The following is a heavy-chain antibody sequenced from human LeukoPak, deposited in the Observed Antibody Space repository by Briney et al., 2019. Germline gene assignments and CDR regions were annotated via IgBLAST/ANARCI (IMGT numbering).Heavy chain of an antibody. V-gene: IGHV3-30*02. D-gene: IGHD2-2*01. J-gene: IGHJ4*02. Sequence: GGSLRLSCAASGFTFSSYGMHWVRQAPGKGLEWVAFIRYDGSNKYYADSVKGRFTISRDNSKNTLYLQMNSLSAEDTAVYYCARDGGGFCSSTSCYGGYYFDYWGQGTLVTVSS. CDR3: ARDGGGFCSSTSCYGGYYFDY. CDR2: IRYDGSNK. CDR1: GFTFSSYG.